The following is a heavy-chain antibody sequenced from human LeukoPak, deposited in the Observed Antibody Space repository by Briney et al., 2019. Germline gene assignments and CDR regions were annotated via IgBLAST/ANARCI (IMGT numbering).Heavy chain of an antibody. D-gene: IGHD4-17*01. Sequence: QPGGSLRLSCAASGFTVSSNYMSWVRQAPGKGLGWVSVIYSGGSTYYADSVKGRFTISRDNSKNTLYLQMNSPRAEDTAVYYCARASALGTVTPYYGMDVWGQGTTVTVSS. CDR3: ARASALGTVTPYYGMDV. CDR1: GFTVSSNY. J-gene: IGHJ6*02. CDR2: IYSGGST. V-gene: IGHV3-53*01.